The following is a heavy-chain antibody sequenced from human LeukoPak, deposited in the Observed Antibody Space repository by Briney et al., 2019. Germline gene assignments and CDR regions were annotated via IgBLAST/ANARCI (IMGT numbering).Heavy chain of an antibody. V-gene: IGHV1-46*01. CDR1: GYTFITYY. Sequence: ASVKACLTPSGYTFITYYIHWVRQAPGQGLEWMGIINPSSGSTSYAQKFQGRVTMTRDTSTSTVYMELSSLRSEDTAVYYCAREDSSPYNYFYYWAQGPLGSVSS. J-gene: IGHJ4*02. CDR3: AREDSSPYNYFYY. CDR2: INPSSGST. D-gene: IGHD3-22*01.